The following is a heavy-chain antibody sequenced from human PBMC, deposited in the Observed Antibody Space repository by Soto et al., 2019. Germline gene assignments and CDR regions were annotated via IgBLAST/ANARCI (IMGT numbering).Heavy chain of an antibody. CDR3: ARRERAAGTDWWFDP. J-gene: IGHJ5*02. CDR1: GGSISSSSFH. V-gene: IGHV4-39*01. Sequence: QLQLQESGPGLVKPSETLSLTCTVSGGSISSSSFHWGWIRQPPGKGLEWIGSIYYSGSTYYSPSLKSRVTRSVDTSKNPFSLKLSSVTAADTAVYYCARRERAAGTDWWFDPWGQGTLVTVSS. D-gene: IGHD6-13*01. CDR2: IYYSGST.